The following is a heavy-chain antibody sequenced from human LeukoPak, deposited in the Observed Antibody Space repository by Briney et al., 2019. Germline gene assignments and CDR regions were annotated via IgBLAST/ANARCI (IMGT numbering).Heavy chain of an antibody. CDR2: IYYSGST. D-gene: IGHD5-12*01. CDR1: GGSISSSSYY. CDR3: ARHIPRYSGYDLGGGTFDY. J-gene: IGHJ4*02. Sequence: SETLSLTCTVSGGSISSSSYYWGWIRQPPGKGLEWIGSIYYSGSTYYNPSLKSRVTISVDTSKNQFSLKLSSVAGTDTAWDYWARHIPRYSGYDLGGGTFDYWGQGTLVTVSS. V-gene: IGHV4-39*01.